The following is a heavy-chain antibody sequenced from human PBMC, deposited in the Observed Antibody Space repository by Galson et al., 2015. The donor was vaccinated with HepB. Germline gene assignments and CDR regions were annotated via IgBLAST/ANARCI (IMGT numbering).Heavy chain of an antibody. CDR1: GISISGSQYY. D-gene: IGHD2-8*01. J-gene: IGHJ1*01. CDR3: ARPLVLNGRFTPGVGPFHI. Sequence: ETLSLTCDVSGISISGSQYYWGWIRQSPKKGLEWIGSIYYGGRTYFSPSFQSRVAMSVDTSKNQLSLTLSSVTAADTAVYHCARPLVLNGRFTPGVGPFHIWGHGTLVTVSS. V-gene: IGHV4-39*01. CDR2: IYYGGRT.